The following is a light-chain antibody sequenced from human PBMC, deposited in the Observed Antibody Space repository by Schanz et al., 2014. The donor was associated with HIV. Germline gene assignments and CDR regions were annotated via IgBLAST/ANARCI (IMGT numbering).Light chain of an antibody. Sequence: DIQMTQSPSTLSASVGDRVTITCRASQSISGWLAWIQQKPGKPPKLLIYRASSLQGGVPSRFSGSGSGTDFTLTISSLQPEDFATYYCQQGSSFPRTFGQGTKVEIK. J-gene: IGKJ1*01. V-gene: IGKV1-5*03. CDR3: QQGSSFPRT. CDR2: RAS. CDR1: QSISGW.